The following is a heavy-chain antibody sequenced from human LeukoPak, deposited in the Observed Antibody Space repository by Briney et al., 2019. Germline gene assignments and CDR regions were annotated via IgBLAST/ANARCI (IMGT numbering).Heavy chain of an antibody. J-gene: IGHJ3*02. V-gene: IGHV3-7*01. CDR2: IKQDRSEK. Sequence: PGGSLRLSCAASGFTFSSYWMSWVRQAPGKGLEWVANIKQDRSEKYYVDSVKGRFTISRDNAKNSLYLQMNSLRAEDTAVYYCERAAAIGYSYVLGAFDIWGQGTMVTVSS. CDR3: ERAAAIGYSYVLGAFDI. D-gene: IGHD5-18*01. CDR1: GFTFSSYW.